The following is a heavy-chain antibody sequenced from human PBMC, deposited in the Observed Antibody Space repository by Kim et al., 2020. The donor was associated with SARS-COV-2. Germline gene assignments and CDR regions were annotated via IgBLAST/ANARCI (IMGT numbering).Heavy chain of an antibody. Sequence: GGSLRLSCTASGFTFGDYAMSWVRQAPGKGLEWVGFIRSKAYGGTTEYAASVKGRFTISRDDSKSIAYLQMNSLKTEDTAVYYCTRVGVAAPRTLDYWGQGTLVTVSS. CDR2: IRSKAYGGTT. CDR3: TRVGVAAPRTLDY. V-gene: IGHV3-49*04. CDR1: GFTFGDYA. D-gene: IGHD3-3*01. J-gene: IGHJ4*02.